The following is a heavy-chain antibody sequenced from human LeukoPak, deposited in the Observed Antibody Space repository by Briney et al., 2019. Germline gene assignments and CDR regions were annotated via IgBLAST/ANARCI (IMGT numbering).Heavy chain of an antibody. J-gene: IGHJ4*02. CDR2: ISRRRASV. D-gene: IGHD5-24*01. V-gene: IGHV3-21*06. CDR3: ARFRRDGPKYNDY. Sequence: GVSLRLSCAASGFTVSDYSMNWVRQAPGKGLVWVSSISRRRASVLYADSVKGRFAICRDKAKNPMYLQINRLRPEDTPAYYCARFRRDGPKYNDYWGKGPLVTVSS. CDR1: GFTVSDYS.